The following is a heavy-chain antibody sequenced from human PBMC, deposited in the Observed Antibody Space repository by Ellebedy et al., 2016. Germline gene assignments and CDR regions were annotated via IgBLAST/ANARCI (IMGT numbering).Heavy chain of an antibody. V-gene: IGHV4-59*02. CDR1: GGSVSNYY. Sequence: SETLSLTCTVSGGSVSNYYCNWIRQPPGKGLEWIGYLYYGATTYYNPSLKSRVTISVDTSKNQFSLKLNSVTAADTAVYYCARSFQLTDDAFDIWGQGTMVTVSS. CDR2: LYYGATT. J-gene: IGHJ3*02. CDR3: ARSFQLTDDAFDI. D-gene: IGHD2-2*01.